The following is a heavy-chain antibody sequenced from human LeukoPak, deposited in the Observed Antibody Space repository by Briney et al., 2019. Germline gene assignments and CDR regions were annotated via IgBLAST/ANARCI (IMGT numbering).Heavy chain of an antibody. CDR2: ISGSGGST. CDR3: AKVPYYDLWSGYYKQYYFDY. V-gene: IGHV3-23*01. Sequence: GGSLRLSCAASGFTFSSYAMSWVRQAPGKGLEWVSAISGSGGSTYYADSVKGRFTISRDNSKNTLYLQMNSLRAEDTAVYYCAKVPYYDLWSGYYKQYYFDYWGQGTLVTVSS. D-gene: IGHD3-3*01. CDR1: GFTFSSYA. J-gene: IGHJ4*02.